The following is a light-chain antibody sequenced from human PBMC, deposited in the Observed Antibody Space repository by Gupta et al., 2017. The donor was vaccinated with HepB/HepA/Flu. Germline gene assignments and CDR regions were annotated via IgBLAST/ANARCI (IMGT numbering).Light chain of an antibody. CDR2: EVT. V-gene: IGLV2-23*02. CDR3: CAYGGIVSMVV. CDR1: SSDIGTYDL. Sequence: QSALTQPASVSGSPGQSITISCTGTSSDIGTYDLVSWYQQHPGKAPKRMMDEVTKRPSGVSNRFSGSKSGNRASLTISGLQAEDEADDYCCAYGGIVSMVVFGGGTKLTVL. J-gene: IGLJ2*01.